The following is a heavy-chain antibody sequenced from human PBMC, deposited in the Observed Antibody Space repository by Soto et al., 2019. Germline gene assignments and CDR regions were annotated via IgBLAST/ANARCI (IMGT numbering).Heavy chain of an antibody. Sequence: EVQLVESGGGLAQPGGSLRLSCAASGFTFSSYSMNWVRQAPGKGLEWVSYISSSSSTIYYADSVKGRFTISRDNAKNSLYLQMNILRDEDTAVYYCARGDYGDYVNYSYYFGLDVWGQGTTVTVSS. CDR1: GFTFSSYS. D-gene: IGHD4-17*01. CDR2: ISSSSSTI. CDR3: ARGDYGDYVNYSYYFGLDV. V-gene: IGHV3-48*02. J-gene: IGHJ6*02.